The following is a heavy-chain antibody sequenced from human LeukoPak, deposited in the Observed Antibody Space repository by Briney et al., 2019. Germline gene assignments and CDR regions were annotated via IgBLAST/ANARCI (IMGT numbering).Heavy chain of an antibody. D-gene: IGHD3-16*01. J-gene: IGHJ4*02. Sequence: GGSLRPSCAASGFTFSSYSMNWVRQAPGKGLEWVSSISSSSSYIYHADSVKGRFTISRDNAKNSLYLQMSSLRAEDTAVYYCARDWGPDYWGQGTLVTVSS. V-gene: IGHV3-21*01. CDR3: ARDWGPDY. CDR1: GFTFSSYS. CDR2: ISSSSSYI.